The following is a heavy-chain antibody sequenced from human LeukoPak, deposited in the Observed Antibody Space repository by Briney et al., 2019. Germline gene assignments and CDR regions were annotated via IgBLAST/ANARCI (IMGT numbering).Heavy chain of an antibody. Sequence: KPSETLSLPCTVSGGSISGYYWSWIRKPPGKGLEWIGSIYYSGSTYYNPSLKSRVTMSVDTPKNQFSLKMSSVTAADTAVYYCARTPEVVGWFDPWGQGTLVTVSS. CDR1: GGSISGYY. V-gene: IGHV4-59*04. CDR3: ARTPEVVGWFDP. J-gene: IGHJ5*02. CDR2: IYYSGST.